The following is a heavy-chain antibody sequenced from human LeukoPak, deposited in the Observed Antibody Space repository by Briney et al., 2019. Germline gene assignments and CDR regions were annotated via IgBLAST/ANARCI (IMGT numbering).Heavy chain of an antibody. CDR2: ISCSGST. V-gene: IGHV4-59*01. Sequence: PSETLSLTCTVSGGSTSRYYWSWLRQPPGKGLEWIGYISCSGSTNYNPSLRRRVTISVDTSKNQFSLKLSSVTAADTAVYYCARMMDIVATIGFDPWGQGTLVTVSS. D-gene: IGHD5-12*01. J-gene: IGHJ5*02. CDR1: GGSTSRYY. CDR3: ARMMDIVATIGFDP.